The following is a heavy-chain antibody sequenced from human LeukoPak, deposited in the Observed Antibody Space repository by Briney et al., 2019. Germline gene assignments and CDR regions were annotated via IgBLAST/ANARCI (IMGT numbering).Heavy chain of an antibody. CDR3: ARDRARKSSSSYDY. D-gene: IGHD6-6*01. J-gene: IGHJ4*02. V-gene: IGHV1-69*04. CDR2: IIPILGIA. Sequence: SVKVSCKASGGTFSSYAISWVRQAPGQGLEWMGTIIPILGIANYAQKFQGRVTITADKSTSTAYMELSSLRSEDTAVYYCARDRARKSSSSYDYWGQGTLVTVSS. CDR1: GGTFSSYA.